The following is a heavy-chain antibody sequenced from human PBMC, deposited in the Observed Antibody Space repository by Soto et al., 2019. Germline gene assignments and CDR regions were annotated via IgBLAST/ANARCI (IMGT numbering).Heavy chain of an antibody. CDR2: VFPGDSET. CDR3: ARRQQHCGSGSCYGTNDLDY. D-gene: IGHD2-15*01. CDR1: GYTFTNYW. J-gene: IGHJ4*02. Sequence: GGSLKISCQVSGYTFTNYWVAWVRQMPGKGLEWMGIVFPGDSETRYSPSFQGQVTFSADQSTSTAFLKWNSLRASDTAVYYCARRQQHCGSGSCYGTNDLDYWGQGTKVTVSS. V-gene: IGHV5-51*01.